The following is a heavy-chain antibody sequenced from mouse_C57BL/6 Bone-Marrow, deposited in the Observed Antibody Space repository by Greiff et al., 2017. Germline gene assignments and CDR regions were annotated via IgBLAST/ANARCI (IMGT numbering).Heavy chain of an antibody. CDR2: ISSGGDYI. D-gene: IGHD4-1*01. Sequence: EVMLVESGEGLVKPGGSLKLSCAASGFTFSSYAMSWVRQTPEKRLEWVAYISSGGDYIYYADTVKGRFTISRDNARNTLYLQMSSLKFEDTAMYYCTRDDWDGFAYWGQGTLVTVSA. V-gene: IGHV5-9-1*02. CDR1: GFTFSSYA. J-gene: IGHJ3*01. CDR3: TRDDWDGFAY.